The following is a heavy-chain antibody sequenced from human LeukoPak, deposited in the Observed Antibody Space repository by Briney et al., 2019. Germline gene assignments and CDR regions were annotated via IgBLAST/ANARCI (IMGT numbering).Heavy chain of an antibody. CDR2: FDPEGGET. J-gene: IGHJ3*02. D-gene: IGHD4-17*01. V-gene: IGHV1-24*01. CDR3: ATYYGDYVAAFDI. Sequence: ASVKVSCKVSGYTLTELSMRWVRQAPGKGLEWMGGFDPEGGETIYAQKFQGRVTMTEDTSTDTAYMELSSLRSEDTAVYYCATYYGDYVAAFDIWGQGTMVTVSS. CDR1: GYTLTELS.